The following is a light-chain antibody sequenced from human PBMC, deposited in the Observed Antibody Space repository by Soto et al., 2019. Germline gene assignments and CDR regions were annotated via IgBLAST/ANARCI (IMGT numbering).Light chain of an antibody. J-gene: IGKJ5*01. CDR1: RNISSY. CDR2: GAS. V-gene: IGKV3-15*01. Sequence: EIVLTQSPATLSLSPGERATLSCRASRNISSYLAWYQQKPGQAPRLLIYGASTRATGIPARFSGSGSGTEFTLTISSLQSEDFAVYYCQQYNNWPPITFGQGTRLEI. CDR3: QQYNNWPPIT.